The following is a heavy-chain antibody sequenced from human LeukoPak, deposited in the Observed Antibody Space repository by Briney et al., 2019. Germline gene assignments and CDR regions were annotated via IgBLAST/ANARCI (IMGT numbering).Heavy chain of an antibody. J-gene: IGHJ4*02. CDR3: AKDIYGGNWPNDY. CDR1: GFTFSSYA. Sequence: PGGSLRLSCAASGFTFSSYAMSWVRQAPGKGLEWVSSISSSNYYIYYADSVKGRFTISRDNAKNSLYLQMNSLRAEDTAIYYCAKDIYGGNWPNDYWGQGTLVTVSS. V-gene: IGHV3-21*01. CDR2: ISSSNYYI. D-gene: IGHD4-23*01.